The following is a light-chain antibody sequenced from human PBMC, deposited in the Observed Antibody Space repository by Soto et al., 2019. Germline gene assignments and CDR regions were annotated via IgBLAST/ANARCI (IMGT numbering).Light chain of an antibody. CDR3: QQYNNWPKT. J-gene: IGKJ2*01. CDR2: DAS. Sequence: IVMTQSPATLSVSPGERVTLSCRASQSVSSNLAWYQQKPGQAPRLLIYDASTRATGIPARFSGSGSGTEFSLTISSLQSEDFAVYYCQQYNNWPKTFGQVTKLEIK. CDR1: QSVSSN. V-gene: IGKV3-15*01.